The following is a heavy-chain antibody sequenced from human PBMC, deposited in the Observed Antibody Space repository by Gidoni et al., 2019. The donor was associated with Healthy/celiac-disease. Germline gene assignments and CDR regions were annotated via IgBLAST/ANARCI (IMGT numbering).Heavy chain of an antibody. J-gene: IGHJ3*02. D-gene: IGHD3-22*01. CDR3: ARALAYYYDSSGYCAFDI. Sequence: QVQLQESGPGLVKPSQTLSLPCTFSGGSISSGGYYWSWIRQHPGKGLEWIGYIYYSGSTYYNPSLKSRVTISVDTSKNQFSLKLSSVTAADTAVYYCARALAYYYDSSGYCAFDIWGQGTMVTVSS. CDR2: IYYSGST. CDR1: GGSISSGGYY. V-gene: IGHV4-31*03.